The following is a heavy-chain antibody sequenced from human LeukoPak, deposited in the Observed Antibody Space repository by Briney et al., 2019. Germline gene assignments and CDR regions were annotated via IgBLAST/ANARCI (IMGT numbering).Heavy chain of an antibody. J-gene: IGHJ4*02. CDR2: ISGGGGST. V-gene: IGHV3-23*01. Sequence: GGSLRLSCAASGFTFSNYAVSWVRQAPGKGLEWVSTISGGGGSTYYPDSVKGRFTISRDKSKNTVYLQMNSLRAEDAAVYYCARRGDYRNFDYWGQGTLVTVSS. CDR1: GFTFSNYA. CDR3: ARRGDYRNFDY. D-gene: IGHD4-17*01.